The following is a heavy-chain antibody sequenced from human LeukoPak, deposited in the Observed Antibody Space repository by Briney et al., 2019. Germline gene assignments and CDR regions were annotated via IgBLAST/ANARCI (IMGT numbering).Heavy chain of an antibody. CDR2: ISSTGGTK. CDR3: AKYLSGSFDY. Sequence: GGSLRLSCAASGFNFRAYRMTWVRQAPRKGLEWISFISSTGGTKYYADSVKGRFTISRDNTENSLYLQMNSLRAEDTAVYYCAKYLSGSFDYWGQGTLVTVSS. D-gene: IGHD3-22*01. J-gene: IGHJ4*02. V-gene: IGHV3-48*01. CDR1: GFNFRAYR.